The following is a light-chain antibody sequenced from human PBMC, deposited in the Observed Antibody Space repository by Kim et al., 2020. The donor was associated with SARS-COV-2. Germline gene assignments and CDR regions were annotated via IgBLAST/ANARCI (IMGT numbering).Light chain of an antibody. V-gene: IGLV1-47*01. CDR2: RNN. CDR3: AAWDDSLSGHWV. Sequence: ELTQPPSASGTPGQRVTISCSGSSSNIGSNYAYWYQQLPGTAPKLLIYRNNQRPSGVPDRFSGSKSGTSASLAISGLRSEDEADYYCAAWDDSLSGHWVFGGGTQLTVL. J-gene: IGLJ3*02. CDR1: SSNIGSNY.